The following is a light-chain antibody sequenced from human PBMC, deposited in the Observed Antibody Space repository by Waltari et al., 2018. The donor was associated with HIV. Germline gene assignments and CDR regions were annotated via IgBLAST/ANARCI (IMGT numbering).Light chain of an antibody. J-gene: IGLJ3*02. Sequence: QSALTQPRSVSGSPGQSVTIPCPGTSSDVGGYNSVSWYQQHPGKAPKLMIYDVSKRPSGVPDRFSGSKSGNTASLTISGLQAEDEADYYCCSYAGSYTLVFGGGTKLTVL. CDR1: SSDVGGYNS. V-gene: IGLV2-11*01. CDR2: DVS. CDR3: CSYAGSYTLV.